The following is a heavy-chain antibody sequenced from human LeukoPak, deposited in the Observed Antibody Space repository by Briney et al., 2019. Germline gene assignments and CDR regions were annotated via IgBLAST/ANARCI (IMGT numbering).Heavy chain of an antibody. D-gene: IGHD2/OR15-2a*01. CDR1: GFSLSTSGVG. CDR2: IYWDDDK. V-gene: IGHV2-5*02. CDR3: AHTPPFSTMPRDAFDI. Sequence: SGPTLVNPTQTLTLTCTFSGFSLSTSGVGVGWIRQPPGKALEWLALIYWDDDKRYRPSLKSRLTITKDTSKNQVVLTMTNMDPVDTATYYCAHTPPFSTMPRDAFDIWGQGTMVTVSS. J-gene: IGHJ3*02.